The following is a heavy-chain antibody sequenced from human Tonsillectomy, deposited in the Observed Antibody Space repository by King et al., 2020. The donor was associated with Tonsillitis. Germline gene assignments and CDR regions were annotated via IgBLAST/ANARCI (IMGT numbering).Heavy chain of an antibody. D-gene: IGHD2-15*01. V-gene: IGHV1-24*01. J-gene: IGHJ4*02. CDR1: GHTLSELS. CDR3: ATKGGTEDDAYYFDY. CDR2: YDPEDGEI. Sequence: VQLVQSGAEVKKPGASVKVSCKVSGHTLSELSMHWVRQAPGKGLEWMGGYDPEDGEIIYAQKFQGRVTMTEDTSKDTAYMVLSSLTSEDTAVYRWATKGGTEDDAYYFDYWGRGTLVTVSS.